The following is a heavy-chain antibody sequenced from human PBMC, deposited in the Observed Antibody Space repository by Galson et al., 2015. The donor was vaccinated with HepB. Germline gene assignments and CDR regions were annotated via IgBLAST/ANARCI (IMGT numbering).Heavy chain of an antibody. Sequence: SLRLSCAASGFTFSNAWMTWVRQGPGKGLEWVGRIKNKIDGGTTDYAAPVKGRFTVSRDDSRNTLYLQMNSLKTEDTAVYFCWYDAFDIWGQGTIVTVSS. J-gene: IGHJ3*02. D-gene: IGHD6-13*01. CDR1: GFTFSNAW. CDR2: IKNKIDGGTT. CDR3: WYDAFDI. V-gene: IGHV3-15*01.